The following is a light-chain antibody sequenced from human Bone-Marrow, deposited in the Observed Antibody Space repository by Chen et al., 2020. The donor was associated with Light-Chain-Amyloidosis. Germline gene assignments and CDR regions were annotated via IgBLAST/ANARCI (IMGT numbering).Light chain of an antibody. CDR1: NIGSTS. CDR2: DDS. J-gene: IGLJ3*02. V-gene: IGLV3-21*02. Sequence: YVLTQQSSVSVATGQTATTACGGNNIGSTSVHWYKQTPGQAPLLVVYDDSDRPSGIPERLSGSNSGNTATLTISRFEAGDEADYYCQVWDRSSDRPVFGGGTKLTVL. CDR3: QVWDRSSDRPV.